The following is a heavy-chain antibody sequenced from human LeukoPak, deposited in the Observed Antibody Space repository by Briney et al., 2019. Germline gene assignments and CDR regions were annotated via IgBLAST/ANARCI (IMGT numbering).Heavy chain of an antibody. D-gene: IGHD3-3*01. CDR1: GGSISSSSYS. J-gene: IGHJ4*02. CDR2: IYYSGTT. Sequence: PSETLSLTCTVSGGSISSSSYSWGWIRQPPGKGLEWIGSIYYSGTTYYNPSLKRRSTIAVDTYKIQFSLMPSYLAATAAVSSLRARLRFDFWSGYTHPYFDYWGQGTLVTVSS. V-gene: IGHV4-39*01. CDR3: ARLRFDFWSGYTHPYFDY.